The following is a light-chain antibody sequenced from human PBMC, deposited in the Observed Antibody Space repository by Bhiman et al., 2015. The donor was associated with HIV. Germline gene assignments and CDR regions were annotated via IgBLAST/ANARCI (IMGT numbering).Light chain of an antibody. CDR2: DVS. Sequence: QSALTQPASVSGSPGQSITISCTGTTSDVGNYRLVSWYQQHPGKAPKLMIYDVSNRPSGVSDRFSGSKSGNTASLTISGLQAEDEANYYCCSYAGISTWVFGGGTKVTVL. CDR3: CSYAGISTWV. CDR1: TSDVGNYRL. J-gene: IGLJ3*02. V-gene: IGLV2-23*02.